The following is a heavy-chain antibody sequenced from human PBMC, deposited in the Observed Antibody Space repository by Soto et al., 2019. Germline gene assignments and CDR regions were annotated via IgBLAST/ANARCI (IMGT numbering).Heavy chain of an antibody. CDR2: ISAYNGNT. CDR3: ARMGPRGYCSGGSCSDQLMLPLYMDV. D-gene: IGHD2-15*01. Sequence: ASVKVSCKASGYTFTSYGISWVRQAPGQGLEWMGWISAYNGNTNYAQKLQGRVTMTTDTSTSTAYMELRSLRSDDTAVYYCARMGPRGYCSGGSCSDQLMLPLYMDVWGKGTTVTVSS. CDR1: GYTFTSYG. V-gene: IGHV1-18*01. J-gene: IGHJ6*03.